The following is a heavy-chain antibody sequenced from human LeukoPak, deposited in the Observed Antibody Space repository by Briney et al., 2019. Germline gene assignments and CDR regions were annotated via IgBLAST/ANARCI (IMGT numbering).Heavy chain of an antibody. Sequence: PSETLSLTCTVSGASISSNYYWGWIRRPPGKGLEWIGSMYYSGSTYYNPSLKSRVIISVDTSKNQFSLKLSSVTAADTAVYYCARGSPPYYDFWSGYPDAFDIWGQGTMVTVSS. V-gene: IGHV4-39*07. CDR2: MYYSGST. CDR3: ARGSPPYYDFWSGYPDAFDI. D-gene: IGHD3-3*01. J-gene: IGHJ3*02. CDR1: GASISSNYY.